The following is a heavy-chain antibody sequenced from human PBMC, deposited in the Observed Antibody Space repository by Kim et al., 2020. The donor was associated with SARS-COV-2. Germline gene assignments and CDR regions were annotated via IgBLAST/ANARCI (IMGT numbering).Heavy chain of an antibody. CDR1: GYTFTGYY. J-gene: IGHJ5*02. CDR2: LNPNSGGT. D-gene: IGHD6-19*01. CDR3: ARDSERDSSVWYVNCFHP. V-gene: IGHV1-2*02. Sequence: ASVKVSCKASGYTFTGYYMHWVRQAPGQGLEWMGWLNPNSGGTHYAQKFKGRVTMLRDTFIRTAYMELSRLRSDDTGVYYCARDSERDSSVWYVNCFHPWGKGTLVTVSS.